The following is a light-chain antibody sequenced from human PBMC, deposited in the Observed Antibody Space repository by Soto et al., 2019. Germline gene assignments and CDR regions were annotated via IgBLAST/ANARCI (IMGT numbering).Light chain of an antibody. CDR1: QSVSSY. V-gene: IGKV3-11*01. J-gene: IGKJ1*01. CDR3: QQRSNWPRT. Sequence: EIVLTQSPATLSSSPGERATLSCRASQSVSSYLAWYQQKPGQAPRLLIYDASDRATGIPARFSGSGSGTDFTLTISSVEREDFAVYYCQQRSNWPRTFGQGTKVEIK. CDR2: DAS.